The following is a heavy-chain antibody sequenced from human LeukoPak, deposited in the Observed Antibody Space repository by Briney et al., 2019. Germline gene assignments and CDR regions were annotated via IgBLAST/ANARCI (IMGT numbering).Heavy chain of an antibody. Sequence: GASVKVSCKASGGTFSSYAISWVRQAPGQGLEWMGGIIPIFGTANYAQKFQGRVTITADESTSTAYMELSSLRSEDTAVYYCAKDRPPWIAVAGPFSEWGQGTLVTVSS. CDR1: GGTFSSYA. CDR2: IIPIFGTA. CDR3: AKDRPPWIAVAGPFSE. D-gene: IGHD6-19*01. V-gene: IGHV1-69*13. J-gene: IGHJ4*02.